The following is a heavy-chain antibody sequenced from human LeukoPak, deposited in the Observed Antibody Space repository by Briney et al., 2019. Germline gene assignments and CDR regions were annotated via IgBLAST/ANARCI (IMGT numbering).Heavy chain of an antibody. CDR3: AKGAGPPWFDP. D-gene: IGHD6-19*01. CDR2: IYHSGST. CDR1: GYSISSGYY. Sequence: SETLSLTCTVSGYSISSGYYWGWIRQPPGKGLEWIGSIYHSGSTYYNPSLKSRVTISVDTSKNQFSLKLSSMIVPDTAGHCFAKGAGPPWFDPWGQATLVAVSS. J-gene: IGHJ5*02. V-gene: IGHV4-38-2*02.